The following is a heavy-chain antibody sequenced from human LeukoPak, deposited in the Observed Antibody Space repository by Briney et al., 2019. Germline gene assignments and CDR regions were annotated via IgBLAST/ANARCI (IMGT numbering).Heavy chain of an antibody. CDR2: ISGSGKYI. CDR3: AYGDKETYYYYYPMDV. J-gene: IGHJ6*02. CDR1: GFTFRSFS. V-gene: IGHV3-21*01. D-gene: IGHD4-23*01. Sequence: GGSLRLSCAASGFTFRSFSMNWVRQAPGKGLEWVSCISGSGKYIYYADSVKGRFTISRDNAKNSVYLQMNSLRGEDSAVYYCAYGDKETYYYYYPMDVWGQGTTVIVSS.